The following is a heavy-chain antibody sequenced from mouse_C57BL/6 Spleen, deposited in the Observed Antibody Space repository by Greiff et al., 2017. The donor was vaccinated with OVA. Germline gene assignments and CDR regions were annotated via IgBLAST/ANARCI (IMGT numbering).Heavy chain of an antibody. J-gene: IGHJ4*01. CDR1: GYTFTSYW. CDR3: ARRGDGYYDAMDY. V-gene: IGHV1-52*01. CDR2: IDPSDSET. D-gene: IGHD2-3*01. Sequence: QVQLQQPGAELVRPGSSVKLSCKASGYTFTSYWMHWVKQRPIQGLEWIGNIDPSDSETHYNQKFKDKATFTVDKSSSTAYMQLSSLTSEDSAVYYCARRGDGYYDAMDYWGQGTSVTVSS.